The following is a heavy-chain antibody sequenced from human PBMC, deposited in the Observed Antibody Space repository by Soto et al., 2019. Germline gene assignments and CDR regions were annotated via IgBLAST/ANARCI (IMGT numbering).Heavy chain of an antibody. D-gene: IGHD5-18*01. CDR2: IYYSGST. V-gene: IGHV4-59*01. CDR3: ARAFTRGYSYGPLYYYYGMDV. J-gene: IGHJ6*02. Sequence: SETLSLTCTVSGGSISSYYWSWIRQPPGKGLEWIGYIYYSGSTNYNPSLKSRVTISVDTSKNQFSLKLSSVTAADTAVYYCARAFTRGYSYGPLYYYYGMDVWGQGTTVTVSS. CDR1: GGSISSYY.